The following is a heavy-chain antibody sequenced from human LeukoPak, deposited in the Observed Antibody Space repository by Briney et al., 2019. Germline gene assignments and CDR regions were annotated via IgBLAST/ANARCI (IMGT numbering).Heavy chain of an antibody. CDR1: GFTVSSNY. CDR3: ASPSGSYYRDDAFDI. Sequence: GGSLRLSCAATGFTVSSNYMSWVRQAPGKGLEWVSVIYSGGSTYYADSVKGRFTISRDNSKNTLYLQMNSLRAEDTAVYYCASPSGSYYRDDAFDIWGQGTMVTVSS. CDR2: IYSGGST. D-gene: IGHD1-26*01. V-gene: IGHV3-66*01. J-gene: IGHJ3*02.